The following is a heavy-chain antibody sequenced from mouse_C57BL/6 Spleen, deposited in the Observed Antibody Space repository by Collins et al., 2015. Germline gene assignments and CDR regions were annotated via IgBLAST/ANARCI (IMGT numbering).Heavy chain of an antibody. CDR2: IYPGDGNT. Sequence: QVQLQQSGPELVKPGASVKISCKASGYAFSSSWMNWVKQRPGKGLEWIGRIYPGDGNTNYNGKFKGKATLTADKSSSTAYMQLSSLTSEDSAVYFCARIYDGYPYAMGYWGQGTSVTVSS. J-gene: IGHJ4*01. D-gene: IGHD2-3*01. CDR1: GYAFSSSW. CDR3: ARIYDGYPYAMGY. V-gene: IGHV1-82*01.